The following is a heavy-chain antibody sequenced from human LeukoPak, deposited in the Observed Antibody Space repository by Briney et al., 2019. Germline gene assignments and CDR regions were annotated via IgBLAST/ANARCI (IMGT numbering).Heavy chain of an antibody. D-gene: IGHD3-10*01. V-gene: IGHV3-13*01. CDR2: IGTAGDT. CDR3: GRDSGDYYYYGMDV. J-gene: IGHJ6*02. CDR1: GFTFSSYD. Sequence: GGSLRLSCAASGFTFSSYDMHWVRQATGKGLEWVSAIGTAGDTYYPGSVKGRFTISRENAKNFLYLQMNSLRAGDTAVYYCGRDSGDYYYYGMDVWGQGTTVTVSS.